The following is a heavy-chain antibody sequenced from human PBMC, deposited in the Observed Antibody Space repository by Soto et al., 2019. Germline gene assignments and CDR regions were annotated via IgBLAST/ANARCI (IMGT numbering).Heavy chain of an antibody. D-gene: IGHD3-16*01. CDR3: TKGGTVPFDY. CDR2: VFFDGNYK. V-gene: IGHV3-30*18. CDR1: GVTFSRYA. Sequence: QVQFMQSGGGVVQPGKSLRLSYAASGVTFSRYAMHWVRQAPGERLEWVAVVFFDGNYKNYGDSVKGRFTVSRDNSKNTTYLQMNGLRPEDTGVYYCTKGGTVPFDYWGQGSLVIVSS. J-gene: IGHJ4*02.